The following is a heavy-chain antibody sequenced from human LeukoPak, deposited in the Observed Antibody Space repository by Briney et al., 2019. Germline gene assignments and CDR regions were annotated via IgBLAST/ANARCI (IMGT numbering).Heavy chain of an antibody. CDR2: IYYSGST. D-gene: IGHD3-22*01. CDR1: GGSISSYY. CDR3: VVYDSSGYYSGDAFDI. J-gene: IGHJ3*02. Sequence: SETLSLTCTVSGGSISSYYWSWIRQPPGKGLEWIGYIYYSGSTNYNPSLKSRVTISVDTSKNQFSLKLSSVTAADTAVYYCVVYDSSGYYSGDAFDIWGQGTMVTVSS. V-gene: IGHV4-59*08.